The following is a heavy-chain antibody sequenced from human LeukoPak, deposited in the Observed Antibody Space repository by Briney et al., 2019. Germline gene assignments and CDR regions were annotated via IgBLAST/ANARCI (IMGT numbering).Heavy chain of an antibody. D-gene: IGHD6-13*01. CDR2: ISSSGSTI. CDR1: GFTFSDYY. J-gene: IGHJ4*02. Sequence: GGSLRLSCAVSGFTFSDYYMSWIRQAPGKGLEWVSYISSSGSTIYYADSVKGRFTISRDNAKNSLYLQMNSLRAEDTAVYYCATGYSSSWYDYWGQGTLVTVSS. CDR3: ATGYSSSWYDY. V-gene: IGHV3-11*04.